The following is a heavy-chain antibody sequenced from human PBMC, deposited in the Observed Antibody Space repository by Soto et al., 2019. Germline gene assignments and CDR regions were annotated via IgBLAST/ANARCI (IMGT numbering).Heavy chain of an antibody. V-gene: IGHV4-34*01. J-gene: IGHJ4*02. D-gene: IGHD6-13*01. Sequence: PSETLSLTCAVYGGSFSGYYWSWIRQPPGKALEWIGDINHSGSTNYNSSLRSRVSISVDSSRNQCSLKQSYVNAAATAVYYCARMRAAAGGSPFGYCDQGTLVTVSS. CDR2: INHSGST. CDR1: GGSFSGYY. CDR3: ARMRAAAGGSPFGY.